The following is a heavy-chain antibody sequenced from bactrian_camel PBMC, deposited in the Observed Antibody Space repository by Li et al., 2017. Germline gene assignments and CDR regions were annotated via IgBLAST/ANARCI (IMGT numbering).Heavy chain of an antibody. J-gene: IGHJ4*01. CDR1: GDTTLC. Sequence: VQLVESGGGSVQAGGSLRLSCAASGDTTLCMGWVRQAPGKEREGIARLHSDGTAQYADSVKGRFTISKDNANNSLYLQMSDLKPEDTAMYYCAADPTLRPATWALLNKGYRYWGQGTQVTVS. CDR3: AADPTLRPATWALLNKGYRY. CDR2: LHSDGTA. D-gene: IGHD1*01. V-gene: IGHV3S6*01.